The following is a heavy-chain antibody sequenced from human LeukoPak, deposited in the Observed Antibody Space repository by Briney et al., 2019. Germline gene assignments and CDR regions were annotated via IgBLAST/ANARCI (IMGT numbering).Heavy chain of an antibody. CDR2: INPNSGGT. V-gene: IGHV1-2*06. D-gene: IGHD2-15*01. Sequence: ASVKVSCKAAGYTFTGYYMFWVRQAPGQGLEWVGRINPNSGGTNCAQKFQGRVTMTRHTSISTAYMELSRLRSDDTAVYYCARGYCSGGSCYSVENWFDPWGQGTLVTVSS. J-gene: IGHJ5*02. CDR3: ARGYCSGGSCYSVENWFDP. CDR1: GYTFTGYY.